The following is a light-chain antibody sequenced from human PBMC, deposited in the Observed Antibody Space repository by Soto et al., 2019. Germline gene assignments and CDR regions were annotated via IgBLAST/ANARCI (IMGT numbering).Light chain of an antibody. CDR3: SSYTRSSTVV. CDR2: DVS. CDR1: NNDVGAYNY. Sequence: QSVLTQPASVSGSPGQSITISCTGSNNDVGAYNYVSWYQQHPGKAPKTMIYDVSNRPSGVSNRFSGSKSCNTASLTISGLQAEDEADYYCSSYTRSSTVVFGGGTKLTVL. J-gene: IGLJ3*02. V-gene: IGLV2-14*03.